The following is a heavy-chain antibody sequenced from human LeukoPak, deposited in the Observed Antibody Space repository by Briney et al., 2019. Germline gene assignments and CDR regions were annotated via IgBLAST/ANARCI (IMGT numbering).Heavy chain of an antibody. CDR2: IYHSGST. Sequence: SQTLSLTCTVSGGSISSGGYYWSWIRQPPGKGLEWIGYIYHSGSTYYNPSLKSRVTISVDRSKNQFSLKLSSVTAADTAVYYCATTRWNRKAFDIWGQGTMVTVSS. CDR1: GGSISSGGYY. V-gene: IGHV4-30-2*01. CDR3: ATTRWNRKAFDI. J-gene: IGHJ3*02. D-gene: IGHD1-14*01.